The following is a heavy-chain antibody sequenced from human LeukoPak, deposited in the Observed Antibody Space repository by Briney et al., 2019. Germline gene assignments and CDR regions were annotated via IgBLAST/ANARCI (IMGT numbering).Heavy chain of an antibody. CDR2: ISYDGSNK. CDR1: GFTFSNYG. Sequence: GGSLRLSCAASGFTFSNYGMHWVRQAPGKGLEWVAVISYDGSNKYYADSVKGRFTIPRDNSKNTLYLQMNSLRAEDTAVYYCAKAGMATYFEREDYWGQGTLVTVSS. CDR3: AKAGMATYFEREDY. V-gene: IGHV3-30*18. D-gene: IGHD5-24*01. J-gene: IGHJ4*02.